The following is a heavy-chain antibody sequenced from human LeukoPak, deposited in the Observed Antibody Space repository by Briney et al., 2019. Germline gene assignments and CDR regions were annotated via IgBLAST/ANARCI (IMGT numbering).Heavy chain of an antibody. CDR2: INPNSGGT. CDR1: GYTFTSYD. J-gene: IGHJ4*02. CDR3: ARALAYYYDSSGYYLVPSSYYFDY. D-gene: IGHD3-22*01. V-gene: IGHV1-2*04. Sequence: ASVKVSCKASGYTFTSYDINWVRQAPGRGLEWMGWINPNSGGTNYAQKFQGWVTMTRDTSISTAYMELSRLRSDDTAVYYCARALAYYYDSSGYYLVPSSYYFDYWGQGTLVTVSS.